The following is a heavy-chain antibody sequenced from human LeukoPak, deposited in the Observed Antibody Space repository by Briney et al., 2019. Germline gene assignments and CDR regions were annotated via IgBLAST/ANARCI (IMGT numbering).Heavy chain of an antibody. CDR2: IYHSGST. J-gene: IGHJ6*03. V-gene: IGHV4-38-2*01. D-gene: IGHD3-3*01. CDR3: ARVNTIFGVVIIPYYYYYMDV. CDR1: GYSISSGYY. Sequence: SETLSLTCAVSGYSISSGYYWGWIRQPPGKGLEWIGSIYHSGSTYYNPSLKSRVTISVDTSKNQFSLKLSSVTAADTAVYYCARVNTIFGVVIIPYYYYYMDVWGKGTTVTVSS.